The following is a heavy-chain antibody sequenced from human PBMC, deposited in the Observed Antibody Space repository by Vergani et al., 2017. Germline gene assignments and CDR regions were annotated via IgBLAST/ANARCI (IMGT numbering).Heavy chain of an antibody. CDR3: ARMDTAMAFFDY. CDR2: INHSGST. J-gene: IGHJ4*02. D-gene: IGHD5-18*01. Sequence: QVQLQQWGAGLLKPSETLSLTCAVYGGSFSGYYWSWIRQPPGKGLEWIGEINHSGSTYYNPSLKSRVTISVDTSKNQFSLKLSSVTAADTAVYYCARMDTAMAFFDYWGQGTLVTVSS. V-gene: IGHV4-34*01. CDR1: GGSFSGYY.